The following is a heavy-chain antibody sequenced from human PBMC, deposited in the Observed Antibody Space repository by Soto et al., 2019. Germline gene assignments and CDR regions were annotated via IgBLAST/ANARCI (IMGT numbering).Heavy chain of an antibody. V-gene: IGHV3-9*01. D-gene: IGHD5-18*01. Sequence: TGGSLRLSCAASGFTFDDYAMHWVRQAPGKGLEWVSGISWNSGSIGYADSVKGRFTISRDNAKNSLYLQMNSLRAEDTALYYCAKDLRGYSYGYFGYYFDYWGQGTLVTVSS. CDR2: ISWNSGSI. J-gene: IGHJ4*02. CDR3: AKDLRGYSYGYFGYYFDY. CDR1: GFTFDDYA.